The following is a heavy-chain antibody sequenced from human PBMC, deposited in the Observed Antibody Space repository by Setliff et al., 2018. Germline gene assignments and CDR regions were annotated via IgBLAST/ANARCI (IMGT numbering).Heavy chain of an antibody. J-gene: IGHJ4*02. D-gene: IGHD6-13*01. CDR1: GYTFTSYY. CDR3: AKDSKPLAAAGGSSSH. Sequence: ASVKVSCKASGYTFTSYYMHWVRQAPGQGLEWMGIINPSGGSTSYAQKFQGRVTMTRDTSTSTVYMELSSLRAEDTAVYYCAKDSKPLAAAGGSSSHWGQGTLVTVSS. CDR2: INPSGGST. V-gene: IGHV1-46*01.